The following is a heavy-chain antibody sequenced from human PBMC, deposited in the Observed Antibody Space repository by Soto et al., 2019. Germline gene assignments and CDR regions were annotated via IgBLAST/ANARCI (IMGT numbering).Heavy chain of an antibody. V-gene: IGHV4-30-2*01. CDR1: GDSISSGDNS. CDR3: ARGLGYCSTTTCTEDWFDP. CDR2: IYRSGST. Sequence: PSETLSLTCAVSGDSISSGDNSWSWIRQPPGKGLEWIGYIYRSGSTFYNPSLKSRVTLSVDTSKNQFSLSLRSLTAADTALYYCARGLGYCSTTTCTEDWFDPWGLGILVTVSS. D-gene: IGHD2-2*01. J-gene: IGHJ5*02.